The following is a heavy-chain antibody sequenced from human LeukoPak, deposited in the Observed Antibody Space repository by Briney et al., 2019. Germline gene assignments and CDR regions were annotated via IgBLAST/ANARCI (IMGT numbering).Heavy chain of an antibody. Sequence: ASVKVSCKASGYTFTAYYMHWVRQAPGQGLEWMGQINPNTGGTNYAQRFQGRVTMTRDTSISTAYMELNRLTSDDTAVYYCARQLSPYAFDIWGQGTVVTVSS. J-gene: IGHJ3*02. D-gene: IGHD5-18*01. CDR1: GYTFTAYY. CDR2: INPNTGGT. CDR3: ARQLSPYAFDI. V-gene: IGHV1-2*06.